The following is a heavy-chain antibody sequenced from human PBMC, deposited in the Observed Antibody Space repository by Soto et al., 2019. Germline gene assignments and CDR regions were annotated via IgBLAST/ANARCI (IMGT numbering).Heavy chain of an antibody. CDR1: RYTFNNNC. J-gene: IGHJ4*02. CDR2: ISGYNGNT. Sequence: GASVKISCKASRYTFNNNCFSWVRQAPGQGLEWMGWISGYNGNTNYAERLQGRVTMTTDTSTSTAYMELKSLRYDDTAVYYCAREGQLGYWGQGTPVTVSS. D-gene: IGHD6-6*01. CDR3: AREGQLGY. V-gene: IGHV1-18*01.